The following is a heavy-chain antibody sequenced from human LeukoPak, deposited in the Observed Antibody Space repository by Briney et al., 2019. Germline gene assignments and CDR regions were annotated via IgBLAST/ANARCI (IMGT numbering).Heavy chain of an antibody. CDR1: GGSISSSHW. V-gene: IGHV4-4*02. D-gene: IGHD5-18*01. J-gene: IGHJ4*02. CDR2: IYHSGST. CDR3: ARGRGYSYGPKNFDY. Sequence: PSGTLSLTCTVSGGSISSSHWWSWVRQPPGKGLEWIGEIYHSGSTNHNPSLKSRVTISVDTSKNQFSLKLSSVTAADTAVYYCARGRGYSYGPKNFDYWGQGTLVTVSS.